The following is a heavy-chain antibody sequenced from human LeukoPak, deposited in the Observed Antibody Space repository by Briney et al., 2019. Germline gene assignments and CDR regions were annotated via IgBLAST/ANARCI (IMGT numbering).Heavy chain of an antibody. CDR1: GGTFSSYA. D-gene: IGHD5-12*01. CDR3: ASRYSGYDGEVDY. Sequence: SVKVSCKASGGTFSSYAISWVRQAPGQGLEWMGRIIPIFGIANYAQKFQCRVTITADKSTSTAYMELSSLRSEDTAVYYCASRYSGYDGEVDYWGQGTLVTVSS. J-gene: IGHJ4*02. V-gene: IGHV1-69*04. CDR2: IIPIFGIA.